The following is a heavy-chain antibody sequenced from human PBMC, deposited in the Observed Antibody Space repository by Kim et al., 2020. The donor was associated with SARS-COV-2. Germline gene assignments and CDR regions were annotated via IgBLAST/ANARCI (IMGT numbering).Heavy chain of an antibody. D-gene: IGHD4-17*01. V-gene: IGHV4-39*01. Sequence: YHNPSLKSRVTISVDTSKNQFSLKLSSVTAADTAVYYCARLKSGDGAFDIWGQGTMVTVSS. J-gene: IGHJ3*02. CDR3: ARLKSGDGAFDI.